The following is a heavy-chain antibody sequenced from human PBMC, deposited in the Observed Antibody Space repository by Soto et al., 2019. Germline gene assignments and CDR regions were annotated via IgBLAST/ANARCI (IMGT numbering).Heavy chain of an antibody. CDR3: VRGGYGDYLHH. Sequence: ASVKVSCKAARYAFTGNYMHWVRQAPGQGLEWMAWINPITGATKFAQNFQGRVTVTRDTSINTAYMGLSGLTSDDTAVYYCVRGGYGDYLHHWDQGTPVTVSS. CDR2: INPITGAT. D-gene: IGHD4-17*01. V-gene: IGHV1-2*02. J-gene: IGHJ1*01. CDR1: RYAFTGNY.